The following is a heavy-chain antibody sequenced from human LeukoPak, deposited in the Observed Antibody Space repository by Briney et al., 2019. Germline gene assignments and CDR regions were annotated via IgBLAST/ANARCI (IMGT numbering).Heavy chain of an antibody. Sequence: PGGSLRLSCAASGFTFSSYWMTWVRQAPGKGLEWVANINQDGSLKYYVDSVKGRLTISRDNAKNSLYLQMTSLRAEDTAFYYCARGLRTGYTYGYPLDYWGQGTLVTVSS. CDR1: GFTFSSYW. D-gene: IGHD5-18*01. CDR2: INQDGSLK. J-gene: IGHJ4*02. V-gene: IGHV3-7*01. CDR3: ARGLRTGYTYGYPLDY.